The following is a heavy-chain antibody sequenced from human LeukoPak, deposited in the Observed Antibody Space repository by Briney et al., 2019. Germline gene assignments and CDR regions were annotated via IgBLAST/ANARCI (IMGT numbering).Heavy chain of an antibody. J-gene: IGHJ4*02. D-gene: IGHD3-3*01. Sequence: GGSLRLSCAASEFTFSSYNMNWVRQAPGKGLEWVSSISSSGKYIYYADSVKGRFTISRDNAKNSLYLQMNSLRAEDTAVYYCAREPFWSGYYSNLHFDYWGQGTLVTVSS. V-gene: IGHV3-21*01. CDR2: ISSSGKYI. CDR1: EFTFSSYN. CDR3: AREPFWSGYYSNLHFDY.